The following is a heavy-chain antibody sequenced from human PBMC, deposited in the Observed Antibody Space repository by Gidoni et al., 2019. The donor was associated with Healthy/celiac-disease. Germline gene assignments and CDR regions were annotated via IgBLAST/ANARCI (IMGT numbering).Heavy chain of an antibody. CDR3: ARADPGLRIAAADGMDV. Sequence: QVHLQQWGAGLFKPSATLSLTCAVYVGSFSGYYWRWIRQPPGKGLEWIGEINHSGSTNYNPYLKSRVTISVDTSKNQFSLKLSYVTAAETAVYYCARADPGLRIAAADGMDVWGQGTTVTVSS. D-gene: IGHD6-13*01. J-gene: IGHJ6*02. CDR2: INHSGST. CDR1: VGSFSGYY. V-gene: IGHV4-34*01.